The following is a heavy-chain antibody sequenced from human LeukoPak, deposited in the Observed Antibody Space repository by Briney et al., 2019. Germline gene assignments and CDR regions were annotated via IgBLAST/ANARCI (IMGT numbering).Heavy chain of an antibody. CDR1: GYTFTSYG. V-gene: IGHV1-18*01. CDR2: ISAYNGNT. Sequence: GASVKVSCKASGYTFTSYGISWVRQAPGQGLEWMGWISAYNGNTNYAQKLQGRVTMTTDTSTSTAYMELRSLRSDDTAVYYCARVLGSYYDYVWGSYRDYYFDYWGQGTLVTVSS. D-gene: IGHD3-16*02. CDR3: ARVLGSYYDYVWGSYRDYYFDY. J-gene: IGHJ4*02.